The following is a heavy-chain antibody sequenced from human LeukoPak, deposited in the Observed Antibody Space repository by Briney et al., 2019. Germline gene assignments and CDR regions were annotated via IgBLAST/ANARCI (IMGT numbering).Heavy chain of an antibody. J-gene: IGHJ4*02. V-gene: IGHV3-21*01. Sequence: GGSLRLSCAASGFTFSSYSMNWVRQAPGKGLEWVSSISSSSSYIYYADSVKGRFTISRDNAKNSLYLQMNSLRAEDTAVYYCARDFGLGEAFDYWGQGTLVTVSS. D-gene: IGHD3-3*01. CDR2: ISSSSSYI. CDR3: ARDFGLGEAFDY. CDR1: GFTFSSYS.